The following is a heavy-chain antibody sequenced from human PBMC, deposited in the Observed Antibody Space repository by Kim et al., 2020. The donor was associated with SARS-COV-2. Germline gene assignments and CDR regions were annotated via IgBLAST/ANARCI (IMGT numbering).Heavy chain of an antibody. J-gene: IGHJ4*02. CDR3: ARDASGSNDY. D-gene: IGHD1-26*01. V-gene: IGHV4-59*01. Sequence: SETLSLTCTVSGGSISSYYWSWIRQPPGKGLEWIGYIYYSGSTNYNPSLKSRVTISVDTSKNQFSLKLSSVTAADTAVYYCARDASGSNDYCGQGTLVT. CDR2: IYYSGST. CDR1: GGSISSYY.